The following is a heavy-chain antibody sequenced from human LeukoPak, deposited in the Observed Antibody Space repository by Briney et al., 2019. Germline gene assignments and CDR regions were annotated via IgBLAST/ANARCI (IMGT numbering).Heavy chain of an antibody. CDR3: ARDDFSDAFDI. Sequence: SETLSLTCTVSGGSISSAYWNWIRQPPGKGLEWIGYIYYSGSTNYNPSLKSRVTISVHTSKGQFSLKLNSVTAADTAVYYCARDDFSDAFDIWGQGTVVTVSS. V-gene: IGHV4-59*01. CDR2: IYYSGST. D-gene: IGHD3/OR15-3a*01. J-gene: IGHJ3*02. CDR1: GGSISSAY.